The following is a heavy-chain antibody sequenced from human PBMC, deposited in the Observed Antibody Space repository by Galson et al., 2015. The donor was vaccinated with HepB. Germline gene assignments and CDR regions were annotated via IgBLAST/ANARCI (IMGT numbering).Heavy chain of an antibody. CDR3: ARGVRYYLYSDN. V-gene: IGHV1-8*01. J-gene: IGHJ4*02. CDR1: GYTFSSYD. D-gene: IGHD1-26*01. Sequence: SVKVSCKAFGYTFSSYDVTWVRQASGQGLEWMGWMNPNSGNTGYAPEFQDRVTMTGDTSMSTAYMELSSLRSEDTAVYYCARGVRYYLYSDNWGQGTLVTVSS. CDR2: MNPNSGNT.